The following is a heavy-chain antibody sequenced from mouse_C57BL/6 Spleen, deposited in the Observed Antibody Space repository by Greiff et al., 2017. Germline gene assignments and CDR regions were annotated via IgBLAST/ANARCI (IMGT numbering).Heavy chain of an antibody. Sequence: EVMLVESGGGLVKPGGSLKLSCAASGFTFSDYGMHWVRQAPEKGLEWVAYISSGSSTIYYADTVKGRFTISRDNAKNTLFLQMTSLRSEDTAMYDCATSPLLLHHSRAGFAYWGQGTLVTVSA. D-gene: IGHD1-1*01. CDR2: ISSGSSTI. J-gene: IGHJ3*01. V-gene: IGHV5-17*01. CDR3: ATSPLLLHHSRAGFAY. CDR1: GFTFSDYG.